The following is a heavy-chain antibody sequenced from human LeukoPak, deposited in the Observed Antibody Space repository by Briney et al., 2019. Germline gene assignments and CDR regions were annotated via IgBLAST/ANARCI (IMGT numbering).Heavy chain of an antibody. J-gene: IGHJ4*02. D-gene: IGHD1-26*01. CDR2: IYYIRNT. CDR1: GGSVGSAGYY. Sequence: SETLSLTCTASGGSVGSAGYYWSWIRQPPGGGLEWIGYIYYIRNTNYNPSLKSRVTMSLDPSKNQFSLLLNSVTAADTAVYYCARTQSQSGSYRYYFGYWGQGTLVTVSS. V-gene: IGHV4-61*08. CDR3: ARTQSQSGSYRYYFGY.